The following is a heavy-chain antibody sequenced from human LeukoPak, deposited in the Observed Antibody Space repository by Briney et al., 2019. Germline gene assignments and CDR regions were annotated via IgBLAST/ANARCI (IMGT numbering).Heavy chain of an antibody. V-gene: IGHV3-30*02. J-gene: IGHJ4*02. D-gene: IGHD2-2*01. CDR1: GFTFNTYG. CDR2: IRYDGSYK. Sequence: GGSLRLSCAASGFTFNTYGMHWVRQAPGKGLEWVAFIRYDGSYKYYADSVKGRFTISRGNSKNTLYLQMNSLRADDTAVYYCAKVRYQLLIDYWGQGTLVTVSS. CDR3: AKVRYQLLIDY.